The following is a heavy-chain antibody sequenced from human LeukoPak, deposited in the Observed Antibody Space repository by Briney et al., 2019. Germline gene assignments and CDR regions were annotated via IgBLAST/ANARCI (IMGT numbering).Heavy chain of an antibody. CDR3: AREYRDYYDSSGNYLDY. CDR2: INGYNDDT. D-gene: IGHD3-22*01. V-gene: IGHV1-18*01. Sequence: ASVKVSCKASGGTFSNYAFSWVRQAPGQGLEWMGWINGYNDDTNYAQKVQGRVTMTKDTSTSTAYMEVRSLRSDDTAVYFCAREYRDYYDSSGNYLDYWGQGTLVTVSS. J-gene: IGHJ4*02. CDR1: GGTFSNYA.